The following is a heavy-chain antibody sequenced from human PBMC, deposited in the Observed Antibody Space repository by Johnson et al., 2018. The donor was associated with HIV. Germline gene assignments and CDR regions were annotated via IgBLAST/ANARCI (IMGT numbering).Heavy chain of an antibody. CDR3: ARGGLNGNYVSGAFDI. V-gene: IGHV3-13*01. D-gene: IGHD1-7*01. J-gene: IGHJ3*02. Sequence: VLLVESGGGLVQPGGSLRLSCAASGFTFSSYDMHWVRQATGKGLEWVSAIGTAGDTYYPGSVKGRFTISRENANNSLYLQMNSLRAGDTAVYYCARGGLNGNYVSGAFDIWGQGTMVTVSS. CDR1: GFTFSSYD. CDR2: IGTAGDT.